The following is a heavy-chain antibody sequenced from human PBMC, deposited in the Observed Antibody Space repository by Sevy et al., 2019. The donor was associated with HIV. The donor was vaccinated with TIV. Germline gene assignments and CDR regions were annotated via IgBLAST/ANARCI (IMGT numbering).Heavy chain of an antibody. D-gene: IGHD3-9*01. J-gene: IGHJ4*02. V-gene: IGHV3-23*01. CDR1: GFTFSTYA. CDR3: AKAGVRVGGTFDRFYFDY. Sequence: GGSLRLSCAASGFTFSTYAMSWVRQAPGKGLEWVSGISGSGVTTYYADSVKGRFTISRENSKTTTYLQMNSLTAEDTAVYYCAKAGVRVGGTFDRFYFDYWGQGTLVTVSS. CDR2: ISGSGVTT.